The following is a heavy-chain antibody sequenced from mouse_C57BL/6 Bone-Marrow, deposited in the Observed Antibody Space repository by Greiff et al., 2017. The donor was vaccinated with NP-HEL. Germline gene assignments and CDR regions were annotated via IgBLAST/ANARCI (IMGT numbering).Heavy chain of an antibody. J-gene: IGHJ4*01. CDR2: IHPNSGST. D-gene: IGHD2-14*01. V-gene: IGHV1-64*01. CDR3: ARVGYRGYYAMDY. Sequence: QVQLQQSVAELVKPGASVKLSCKASGYTFTSYWMHWVKQRPGQGLEWIGMIHPNSGSTNYNEKFKSKATLTVDKSSSTAYMQLSSLTSEDSAVYYCARVGYRGYYAMDYWGQGTSVTVSS. CDR1: GYTFTSYW.